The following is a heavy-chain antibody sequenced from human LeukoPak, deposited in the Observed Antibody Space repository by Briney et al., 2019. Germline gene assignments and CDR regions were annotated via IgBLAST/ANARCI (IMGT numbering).Heavy chain of an antibody. Sequence: ASVKVSCKASGYTFPSYGISWVRQAPGQGLEWMGWISAYNGKTNYAQKLQGRVTMTTDTSTSTAYMELSSLRSEDTAVHYCARSRYYYGSGSYYKEDAFDIWGQGTMVTVSS. D-gene: IGHD3-10*01. V-gene: IGHV1-18*01. CDR1: GYTFPSYG. CDR3: ARSRYYYGSGSYYKEDAFDI. J-gene: IGHJ3*02. CDR2: ISAYNGKT.